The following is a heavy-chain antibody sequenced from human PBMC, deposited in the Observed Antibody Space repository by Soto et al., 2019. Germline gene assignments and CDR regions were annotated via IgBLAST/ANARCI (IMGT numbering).Heavy chain of an antibody. J-gene: IGHJ6*02. Sequence: SVKVSCKASGGTFSSYAISWVRQAPGQGLEWMGGIIPIFGTANYAQKFQGRVTITADESTSTAYMELSSLRSEDTAVYYCANRSSQYPHYYYYYGMDVWGQGTTVTVSS. CDR3: ANRSSQYPHYYYYYGMDV. V-gene: IGHV1-69*13. D-gene: IGHD2-2*01. CDR1: GGTFSSYA. CDR2: IIPIFGTA.